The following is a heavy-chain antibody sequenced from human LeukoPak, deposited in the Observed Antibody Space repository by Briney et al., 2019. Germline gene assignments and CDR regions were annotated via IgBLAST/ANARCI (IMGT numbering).Heavy chain of an antibody. V-gene: IGHV3-9*01. CDR1: GFTFDDYA. D-gene: IGHD2-8*01. CDR3: AKGRLMVYAISFYYYYGMDV. CDR2: ISWNSGSI. J-gene: IGHJ6*02. Sequence: PGRSLRLSCAASGFTFDDYAMHWVRQAPGKGLEWVSGISWNSGSIGYADSVKGRLTISRDNAKNSLYLQMNSLRAEDTALYYCAKGRLMVYAISFYYYYGMDVWGQGTTVTVSS.